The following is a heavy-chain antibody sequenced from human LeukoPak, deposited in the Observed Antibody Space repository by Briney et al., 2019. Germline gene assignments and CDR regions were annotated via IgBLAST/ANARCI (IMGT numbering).Heavy chain of an antibody. CDR1: GFTFSSYS. CDR3: ARGVPTGVDYFDY. CDR2: ISSSSSYI. V-gene: IGHV3-21*01. Sequence: PGGSLRLSCAASGFTFSSYSMNWVRQAPGKGLEWVSFISSSSSYIYYADSVKGRFTISRDNAKNSLYLQMNSLRAEDTAVYYCARGVPTGVDYFDYWGQGTLVTVSS. D-gene: IGHD1-1*01. J-gene: IGHJ4*02.